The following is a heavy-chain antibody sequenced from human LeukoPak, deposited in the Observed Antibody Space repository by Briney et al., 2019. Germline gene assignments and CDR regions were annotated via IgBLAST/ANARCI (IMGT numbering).Heavy chain of an antibody. CDR1: GGSISSGAYY. CDR3: ARGSGGSGWHLEYFQH. J-gene: IGHJ1*01. D-gene: IGHD6-19*01. V-gene: IGHV4-31*03. Sequence: ASETLSLTCTVSGGSISSGAYYWSWIRQHPGKGLEWIGYIYYSGSTYYNPSLKSRVTISVDTSKNQFSLKLSSVTAADTAVYYCARGSGGSGWHLEYFQHWGQGTLVTVSS. CDR2: IYYSGST.